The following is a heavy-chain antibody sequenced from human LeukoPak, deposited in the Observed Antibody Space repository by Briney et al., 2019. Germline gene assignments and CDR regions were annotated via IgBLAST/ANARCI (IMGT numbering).Heavy chain of an antibody. CDR2: IYYSGST. CDR1: GGSISSYY. D-gene: IGHD3-10*01. Sequence: SETLSLTCTVSGGSISSYYWSWIRQPPGKGLEWIGYIYYSGSTNYNPSLKSRVTISVDTSKNQFSLKLSSVTAADTAVYYCARGRSIVRGVIWNYWGQGTLVTVSS. CDR3: ARGRSIVRGVIWNY. J-gene: IGHJ4*02. V-gene: IGHV4-59*01.